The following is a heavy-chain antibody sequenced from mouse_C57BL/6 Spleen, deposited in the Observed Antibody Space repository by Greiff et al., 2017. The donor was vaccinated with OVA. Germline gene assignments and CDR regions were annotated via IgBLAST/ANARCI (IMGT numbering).Heavy chain of an antibody. CDR3: AREGTGTYYFDY. J-gene: IGHJ2*01. D-gene: IGHD4-1*01. CDR1: GFTFSSYA. Sequence: EVKLMESGGGLVKPGGSLKLSCAASGFTFSSYAMSWVRQTPEKRLEWVATISDGGSYTYYPDNVKGRFTISRDNAKNNLYLQMSHLKSEDTAMYYCAREGTGTYYFDYWGQGTTLTVSS. V-gene: IGHV5-4*01. CDR2: ISDGGSYT.